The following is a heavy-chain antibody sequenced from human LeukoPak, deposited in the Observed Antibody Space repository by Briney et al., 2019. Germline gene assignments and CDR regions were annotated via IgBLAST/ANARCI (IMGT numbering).Heavy chain of an antibody. CDR1: GGTFSSYA. D-gene: IGHD3-22*01. CDR3: ARDRYYDSSGYPYFDY. J-gene: IGHJ4*02. Sequence: SVKVSCKASGGTFSSYAISWVRQAPGQGLEWMGGIIPIFGTANYAQKFQGRVTITADESTSTAYMELSSLRSEDTAVYYCARDRYYDSSGYPYFDYWGQGTLVTVSS. CDR2: IIPIFGTA. V-gene: IGHV1-69*13.